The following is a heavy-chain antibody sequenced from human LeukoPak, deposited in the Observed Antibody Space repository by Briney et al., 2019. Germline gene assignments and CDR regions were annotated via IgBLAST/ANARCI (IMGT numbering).Heavy chain of an antibody. CDR3: ARQAAAGTAPHWFDP. CDR1: GGTFSSYA. V-gene: IGHV1-69*13. D-gene: IGHD6-13*01. J-gene: IGHJ5*02. CDR2: IIPIFGTA. Sequence: SVKVSCKASGGTFSSYAISWVRQAPGQGLEWMGGIIPIFGTANYAQKFQGRVTITADESTSTAYMELSSLRSEDTAVYYCARQAAAGTAPHWFDPRGQGTLVTVSS.